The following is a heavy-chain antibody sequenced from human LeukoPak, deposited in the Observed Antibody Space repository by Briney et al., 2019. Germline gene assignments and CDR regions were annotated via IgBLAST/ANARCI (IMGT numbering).Heavy chain of an antibody. D-gene: IGHD3-10*01. CDR3: ARDIWGGSGTPQI. CDR1: GFTFSTYG. J-gene: IGHJ4*02. CDR2: IWYDGSYK. V-gene: IGHV3-33*01. Sequence: GGSLRLSCAASGFTFSTYGMHWVRQAPGKGLEWVAVIWYDGSYKYYADSVKGRFTISRDNSKNTLYLQMNSLTAEDTALYYCARDIWGGSGTPQIWGQGTLVTVSS.